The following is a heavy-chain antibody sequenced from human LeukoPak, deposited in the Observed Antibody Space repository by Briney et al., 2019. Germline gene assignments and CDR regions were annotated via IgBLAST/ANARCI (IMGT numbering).Heavy chain of an antibody. D-gene: IGHD3-22*01. CDR2: ISAYNGNT. Sequence: GASVKVSCKASGYTFTKYGITWVRQAPGQGLEWMGWISAYNGNTNYAQKLQGRVTMTTDTSTSTAYMELRSLRSDDTAVYYCARVRVYYYDSSGYYYFDYRGQGTLVTVSS. CDR3: ARVRVYYYDSSGYYYFDY. V-gene: IGHV1-18*01. CDR1: GYTFTKYG. J-gene: IGHJ4*02.